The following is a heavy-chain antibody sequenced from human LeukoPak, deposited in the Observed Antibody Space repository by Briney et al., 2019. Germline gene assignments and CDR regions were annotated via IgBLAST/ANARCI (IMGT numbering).Heavy chain of an antibody. J-gene: IGHJ4*02. Sequence: GGSLRLSCAASGFTFSSYGMHWVRQAPGKGLEWVAVIWYDGSNKYYADSVKGRFTISRDNSKNTLYLQMNSLRAEDTAVCYCARGSYDSSGLTWLYFDHWGQGTLVTVSS. D-gene: IGHD3-22*01. V-gene: IGHV3-33*01. CDR3: ARGSYDSSGLTWLYFDH. CDR2: IWYDGSNK. CDR1: GFTFSSYG.